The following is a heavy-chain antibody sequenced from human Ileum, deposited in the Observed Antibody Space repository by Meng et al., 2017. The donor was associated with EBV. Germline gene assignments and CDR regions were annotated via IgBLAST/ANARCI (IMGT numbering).Heavy chain of an antibody. V-gene: IGHV4-61*08. CDR1: GGSVNSGGYY. D-gene: IGHD6-19*01. CDR3: ARFQMGPAVSGLHFDS. CDR2: IYHHGNP. Sequence: QVQLQEAAPALVTSSAPLSFHSSSLGGSVNSGGYYWTWIRQPPGKRLEFIGYIYHHGNPNYNPSLKTRVTISLDTSNNQFSLRLRSVTAADTAVYYCARFQMGPAVSGLHFDSWGQGSLVTVSS. J-gene: IGHJ4*02.